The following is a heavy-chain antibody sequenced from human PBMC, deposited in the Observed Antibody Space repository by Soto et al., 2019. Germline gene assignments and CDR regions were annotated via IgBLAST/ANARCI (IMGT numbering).Heavy chain of an antibody. J-gene: IGHJ6*02. CDR2: ISAYNGNT. V-gene: IGHV1-18*01. D-gene: IGHD2-21*02. CDR3: ARGAAYCGGDCYPTYGMDV. CDR1: GYTFTSYG. Sequence: ASVKVSCKASGYTFTSYGSSWVRQAPGQGLEWMGWISAYNGNTNYAQKLQGRVTMTTDTSTSTAYMELRSLRSDDTAVYYCARGAAYCGGDCYPTYGMDVWGQGTTVTFSS.